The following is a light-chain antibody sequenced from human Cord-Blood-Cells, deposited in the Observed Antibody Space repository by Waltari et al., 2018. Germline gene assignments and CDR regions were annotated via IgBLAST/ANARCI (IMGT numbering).Light chain of an antibody. CDR2: WAS. Sequence: DIVMTQSPDYLAVSLGERATINCKSSQSVLYSSNNKNYLACYQQKPGQPPKLLIYWASTRESGVPDRFSGSGSGTDFTLTISSLQAEDVAVYYCQQYYSTPLTFGGGTKVEIK. CDR3: QQYYSTPLT. CDR1: QSVLYSSNNKNY. J-gene: IGKJ4*01. V-gene: IGKV4-1*01.